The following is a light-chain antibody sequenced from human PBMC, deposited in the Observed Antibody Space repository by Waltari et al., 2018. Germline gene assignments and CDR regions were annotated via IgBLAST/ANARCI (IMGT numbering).Light chain of an antibody. V-gene: IGLV2-18*02. Sequence: QSALTQPPSVSGSPGQSVTISCTGTGSDIGTYNRVSWYQKAPGTAPRLMIYEVSNRPAGVPDPFSGSQSGNTASLTISGLQPEDEAEYFCHSYRNRSDLVFGGGTKVTVL. CDR1: GSDIGTYNR. CDR2: EVS. CDR3: HSYRNRSDLV. J-gene: IGLJ2*01.